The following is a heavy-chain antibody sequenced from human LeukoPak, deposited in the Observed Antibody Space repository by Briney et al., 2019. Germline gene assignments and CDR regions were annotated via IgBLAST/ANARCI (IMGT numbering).Heavy chain of an antibody. J-gene: IGHJ6*03. V-gene: IGHV3-74*01. D-gene: IGHD1-1*01. CDR3: ARSTTHYYYYYMDV. CDR1: GITFSSYW. Sequence: GGSPRLSCAASGITFSSYWMHWVRQTPGKGLVWVSRINSDGSSTTYADTVKGRFTISRDNAKNTLYLQMNSLRVEDTAIYYCARSTTHYYYYYMDVWGKGTTVTVSS. CDR2: INSDGSST.